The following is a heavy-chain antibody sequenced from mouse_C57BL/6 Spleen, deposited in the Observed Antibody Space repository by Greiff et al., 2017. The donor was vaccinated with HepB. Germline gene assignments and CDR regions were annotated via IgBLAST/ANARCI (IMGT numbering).Heavy chain of an antibody. CDR3: AKRGRAAWFAY. V-gene: IGHV1-22*01. J-gene: IGHJ3*01. CDR1: GYTFTDYN. Sequence: EVQLQQSGPELVKPGASVKMSCKASGYTFTDYNMHWVKQSHGKSLEWIGYINPNNGGTSYNQKFKGKATLTVNMSSSTAYMELRSLTSEDSAVYYCAKRGRAAWFAYWGQGTLVTVSA. CDR2: INPNNGGT. D-gene: IGHD4-1*01.